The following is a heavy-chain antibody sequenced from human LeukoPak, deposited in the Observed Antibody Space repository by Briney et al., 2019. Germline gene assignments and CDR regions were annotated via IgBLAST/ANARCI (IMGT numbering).Heavy chain of an antibody. J-gene: IGHJ6*02. Sequence: GESLKISCKGSGYRFTDYWIGWVRQMPVKGLEWMGILYPGDSDTRYSPSFQGQVTISADKSINTAHLQWSSLKASDTAMYYCARGAAGTTPDYYYFGLDVWGQGTTVRVSS. V-gene: IGHV5-51*01. CDR3: ARGAAGTTPDYYYFGLDV. CDR2: LYPGDSDT. CDR1: GYRFTDYW. D-gene: IGHD1-7*01.